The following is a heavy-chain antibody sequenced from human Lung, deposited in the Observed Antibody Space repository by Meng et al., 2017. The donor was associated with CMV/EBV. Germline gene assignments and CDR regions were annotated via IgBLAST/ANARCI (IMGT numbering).Heavy chain of an antibody. CDR2: LDNYGRDI. J-gene: IGHJ5*02. CDR1: GFSFTNCC. Sequence: SCAASGFSFTNCCMLWVRRPPGGGLVWLSRLDNYGRDIIYADSVKGRFTAARDNARNIIYLQMNNLRDEDTAVYYCARDAPHNAFDPWGQGALVTVSS. CDR3: ARDAPHNAFDP. D-gene: IGHD1-14*01. V-gene: IGHV3-74*01.